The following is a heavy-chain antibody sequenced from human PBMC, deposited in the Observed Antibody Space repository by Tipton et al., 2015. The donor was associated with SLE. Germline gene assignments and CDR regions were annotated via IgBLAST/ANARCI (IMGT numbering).Heavy chain of an antibody. Sequence: TLSLTCTVSGGSISSDRYHWSWIRQPVGKGLEWIGRMYNSGSTKYNPSLESRATMSVDTSKKQLSLQLSSVTAADTAVYYCARHLGLELTRGAFDIWGQGTMVTVSS. V-gene: IGHV4-61*02. CDR3: ARHLGLELTRGAFDI. CDR1: GGSISSDRYH. D-gene: IGHD1-7*01. J-gene: IGHJ3*02. CDR2: MYNSGST.